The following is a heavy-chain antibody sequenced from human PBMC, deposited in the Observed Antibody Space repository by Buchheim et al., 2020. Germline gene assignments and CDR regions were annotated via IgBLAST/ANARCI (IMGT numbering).Heavy chain of an antibody. Sequence: EVQLVQSGPEVKKPGESLKISCQGSGDSFVNYWIAWVRQMPGQGLEYMGIVYADDSDVAYSPSFRGQVTISADKSISTAYLQWSSLKASDTAMYYCARQDDSSEVDPWGQGTL. CDR1: GDSFVNYW. V-gene: IGHV5-51*01. D-gene: IGHD3-22*01. J-gene: IGHJ5*02. CDR3: ARQDDSSEVDP. CDR2: VYADDSDV.